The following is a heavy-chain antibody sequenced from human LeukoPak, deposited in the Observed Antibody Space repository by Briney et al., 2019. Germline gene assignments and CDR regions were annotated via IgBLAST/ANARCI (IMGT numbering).Heavy chain of an antibody. V-gene: IGHV3-74*01. Sequence: QTGGPRRLSCAASEFIFSNYGMHGVGQAPGKGLVWVSRINSDGSFTTYADSVKGRFTISRDNAKNTLYLQMNGLRAEATAFDYCARVQVLGTYDLFAPWGQGSLVTVSS. CDR1: EFIFSNYG. J-gene: IGHJ5*02. CDR3: ARVQVLGTYDLFAP. D-gene: IGHD4/OR15-4a*01. CDR2: INSDGSFT.